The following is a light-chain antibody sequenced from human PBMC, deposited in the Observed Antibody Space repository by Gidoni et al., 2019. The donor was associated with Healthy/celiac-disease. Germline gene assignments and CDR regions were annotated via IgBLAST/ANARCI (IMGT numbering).Light chain of an antibody. CDR3: QQYYNLPIT. CDR2: DAS. Sequence: DIQMTQSPSSLSASVGDRVTITCQASQDITNFLNWYQQKPGKAPTRLSYDASNLETGVPSRFSGSGSGIDFTFTISSLRPEDIATYYCQQYYNLPITFGQGTRLEIK. V-gene: IGKV1-33*01. CDR1: QDITNF. J-gene: IGKJ5*01.